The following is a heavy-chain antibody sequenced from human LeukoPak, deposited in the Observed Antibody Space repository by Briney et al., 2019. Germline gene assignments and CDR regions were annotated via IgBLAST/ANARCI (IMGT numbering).Heavy chain of an antibody. V-gene: IGHV3-73*01. CDR2: IRSKANSYAT. Sequence: GGSLRLSCAASGFTFSGSAMHWVRQASGKGLEWVGRIRSKANSYATAYAASVKGRFTISRDDSKNTAYLQMNSLKTEDTAVYYCTRGSYYDFWSGQGDFDYWGQGTQVTVSS. J-gene: IGHJ4*02. CDR3: TRGSYYDFWSGQGDFDY. D-gene: IGHD3-3*01. CDR1: GFTFSGSA.